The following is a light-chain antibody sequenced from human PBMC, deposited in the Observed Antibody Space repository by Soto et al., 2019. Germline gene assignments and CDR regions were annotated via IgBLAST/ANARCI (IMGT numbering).Light chain of an antibody. CDR1: SSNIGAGYD. CDR2: GNK. V-gene: IGLV1-40*01. CDR3: QSYDTGLSGSRV. Sequence: QSVLTQPPSVSGAPGQTVTISCTGSSSNIGAGYDVHWYQQLPGTAPKLLIYGNKNRPPEVPDRFSGSRSDTSAYLAITGLQADDEADYYCQSYDTGLSGSRVFGSGTKLTVL. J-gene: IGLJ1*01.